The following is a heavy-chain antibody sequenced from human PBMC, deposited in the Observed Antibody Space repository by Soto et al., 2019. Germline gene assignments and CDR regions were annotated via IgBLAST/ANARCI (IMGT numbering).Heavy chain of an antibody. Sequence: QVQLVQSGAEVKKPGASVKVSCKASGYTFTSYDINWVRQATGQGLEWMGWMNPNRGNTGYAQKFQGRVTMTRNTSISTAYMELSSLRSEDTAVYYCARGRGRRVGCSGGSCYSYWGQGTLVTVSS. D-gene: IGHD2-15*01. J-gene: IGHJ4*02. CDR2: MNPNRGNT. V-gene: IGHV1-8*01. CDR3: ARGRGRRVGCSGGSCYSY. CDR1: GYTFTSYD.